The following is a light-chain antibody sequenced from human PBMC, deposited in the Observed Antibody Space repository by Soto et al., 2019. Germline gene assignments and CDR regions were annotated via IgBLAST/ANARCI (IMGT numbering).Light chain of an antibody. Sequence: DIQMTQSPSSLSASVGDRVTITCRASQDIRNDLGWYQQKTGKAPKRLIYAASSLVSGVPSRFTGSGSGTEFTLTISSLQPEDFATYYCLQHESFPWTFGQGTKVEIK. V-gene: IGKV1-17*01. CDR2: AAS. CDR1: QDIRND. CDR3: LQHESFPWT. J-gene: IGKJ1*01.